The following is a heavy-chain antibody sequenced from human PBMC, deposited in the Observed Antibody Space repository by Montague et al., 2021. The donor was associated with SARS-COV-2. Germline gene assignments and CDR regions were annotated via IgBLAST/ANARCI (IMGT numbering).Heavy chain of an antibody. CDR3: ARIRYDILTGYQTLFDY. V-gene: IGHV2-70*11. CDR1: GFSLSTSGMC. Sequence: PALVKPTQTLTLTCTFSGFSLSTSGMCVSWIRQPPGKALEWLARTDWDDDKYYSTSLKTRLTISKDTSKNQVVLTMTIMDPVDTATYYCARIRYDILTGYQTLFDYWGQGTLVTVSS. D-gene: IGHD3-9*01. CDR2: TDWDDDK. J-gene: IGHJ4*02.